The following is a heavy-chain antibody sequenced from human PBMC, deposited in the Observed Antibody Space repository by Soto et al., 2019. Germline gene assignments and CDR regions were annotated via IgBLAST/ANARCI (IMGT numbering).Heavy chain of an antibody. V-gene: IGHV4-4*07. CDR2: IYASGDT. D-gene: IGHD6-19*01. CDR1: GDSISSYH. Sequence: SETLSLTCSVSGDSISSYHWSWIRQPAGKGLEWIGRIYASGDTNYNPSLKSRVTMSVDTSKNQFSLKLSSVTAADTAVYYCAREYTETVAGPTPYFFDSWGQGTLVTVSS. CDR3: AREYTETVAGPTPYFFDS. J-gene: IGHJ4*02.